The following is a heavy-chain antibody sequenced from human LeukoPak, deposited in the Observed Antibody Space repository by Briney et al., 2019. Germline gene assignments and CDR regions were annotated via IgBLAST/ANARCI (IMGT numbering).Heavy chain of an antibody. D-gene: IGHD3-3*02. CDR3: TRHFFSE. Sequence: PGGSLRLSCADSGFTISDHNMDWVPQAPGKGLEWVGRSRNKADSYTTYYAASVKGRFTISRDDSKNSLYLQMNSLKAEDTAVYYCTRHFFSEWGQGTLVTVSS. V-gene: IGHV3-72*01. CDR2: SRNKADSYTT. J-gene: IGHJ4*02. CDR1: GFTISDHN.